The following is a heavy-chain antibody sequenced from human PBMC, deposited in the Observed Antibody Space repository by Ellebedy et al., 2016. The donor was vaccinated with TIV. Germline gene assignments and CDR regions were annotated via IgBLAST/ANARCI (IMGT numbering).Heavy chain of an antibody. D-gene: IGHD2-8*01. CDR1: GFTFSSYG. J-gene: IGHJ6*02. CDR3: AREILYCTNGVCDAGDGMDV. V-gene: IGHV3-33*01. CDR2: IWYDGSNK. Sequence: GESLKISCAASGFTFSSYGMHWVRQAPGKGLEWVAVIWYDGSNKYYADSVKGRFTISRDNSKNTLYLQMNSLRAEDTAVYYCAREILYCTNGVCDAGDGMDVWGQGTTVTVSS.